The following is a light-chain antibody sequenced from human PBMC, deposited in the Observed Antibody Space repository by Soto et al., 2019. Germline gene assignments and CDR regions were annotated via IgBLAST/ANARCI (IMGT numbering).Light chain of an antibody. CDR1: QSVSSN. Sequence: EIVMTQSPATLSVSPGERATLSCRASQSVSSNLAWYQQKPGQAPRLLIYGASTRATGIPARFSGSGSGTEFTLTISSLQSEDFAVYSCQQYNNWPTFGQGTQVEIK. J-gene: IGKJ1*01. CDR3: QQYNNWPT. CDR2: GAS. V-gene: IGKV3-15*01.